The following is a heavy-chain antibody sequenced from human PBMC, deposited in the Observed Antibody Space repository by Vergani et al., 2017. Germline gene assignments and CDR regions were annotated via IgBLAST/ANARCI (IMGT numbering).Heavy chain of an antibody. CDR1: GFTFSSYG. V-gene: IGHV3-33*01. D-gene: IGHD3-3*01. CDR2: IWYDGSNK. J-gene: IGHJ6*02. Sequence: VQLLESGGGLVQPGGSLRLSCAASGFTFSSYGMHWVRQAPGKGLEWVAVIWYDGSNKYYADSVKGRFTISRDNSKNTLYLQMNSLRAEDTAVYYCARDRYDFWSGYYTYYYYYGMDVWGQGTTVTVSS. CDR3: ARDRYDFWSGYYTYYYYYGMDV.